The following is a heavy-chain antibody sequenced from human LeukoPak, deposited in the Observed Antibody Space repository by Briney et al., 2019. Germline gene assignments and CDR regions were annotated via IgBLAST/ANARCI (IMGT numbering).Heavy chain of an antibody. CDR3: ARRSRLRGSYFDY. V-gene: IGHV4-38-2*02. D-gene: IGHD2-2*01. CDR2: IYHSGST. J-gene: IGHJ4*02. CDR1: GYSISSGYY. Sequence: SETLSLTCTVSGYSISSGYYWGWIRQPPGKGLEWIGSIYHSGSTNYNPSLKSRVTISVDTSKNQFSLKLSSVTAADTAVYYCARRSRLRGSYFDYWGQGTLVTVSS.